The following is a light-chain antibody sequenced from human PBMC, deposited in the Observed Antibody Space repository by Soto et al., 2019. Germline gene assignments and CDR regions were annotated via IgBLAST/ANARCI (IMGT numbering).Light chain of an antibody. CDR3: QQTFNSPPWT. CDR2: GAS. V-gene: IGKV1-39*01. CDR1: QNIDIY. J-gene: IGKJ1*01. Sequence: DIQMTQSPSSLSASVGDTVTITCRASQNIDIYLNWYQQKPGTAPKVLISGASNLQRGVPSRFSGSGSGTDFTLTINNLQPEDFASYFCQQTFNSPPWTSGQGTKVDVK.